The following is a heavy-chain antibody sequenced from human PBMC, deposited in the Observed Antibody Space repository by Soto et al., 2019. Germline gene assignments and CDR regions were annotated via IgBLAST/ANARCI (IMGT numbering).Heavy chain of an antibody. J-gene: IGHJ4*02. V-gene: IGHV1-69*02. CDR3: AAETMVRGPFDY. Sequence: SVKVSCKASGGTFSSYTISWVRQAPGQGLEWMGRIIPILGIANYAQKFQGRVTITADKSTSTAYMELSSLRSEDTAVYYCAAETMVRGPFDYWGQGTLVTVSS. CDR2: IIPILGIA. CDR1: GGTFSSYT. D-gene: IGHD3-10*01.